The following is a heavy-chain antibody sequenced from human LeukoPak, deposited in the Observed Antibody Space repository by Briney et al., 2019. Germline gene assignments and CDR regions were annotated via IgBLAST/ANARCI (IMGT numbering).Heavy chain of an antibody. D-gene: IGHD3-3*01. CDR1: GFTFSNAW. Sequence: VGSLRLSCAASGFTFSNAWMSWVRQAPGKGLEWVGRITSQTDGGTTDYAAPVKGRFTISRDDSKNTLYLQMNSLKTKDTAVYYCTTDGVSEYYYYYYMDVWGKGTTVTVSS. J-gene: IGHJ6*03. V-gene: IGHV3-15*01. CDR3: TTDGVSEYYYYYYMDV. CDR2: ITSQTDGGTT.